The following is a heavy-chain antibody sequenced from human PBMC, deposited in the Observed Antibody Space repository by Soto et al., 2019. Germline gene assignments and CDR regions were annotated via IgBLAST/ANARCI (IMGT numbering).Heavy chain of an antibody. CDR1: GYTFTGYY. CDR3: ARGPVSYYDILTGYYAFDI. D-gene: IGHD3-9*01. J-gene: IGHJ3*02. CDR2: INPNSGGT. Sequence: GASVEVSCKASGYTFTGYYIHWVRQAPGQGLEWMGWINPNSGGTNYAQKFQGWVTMTRDTSISTAYMELSRLRSDDTAVYYCARGPVSYYDILTGYYAFDIWGQGTMVTVSS. V-gene: IGHV1-2*04.